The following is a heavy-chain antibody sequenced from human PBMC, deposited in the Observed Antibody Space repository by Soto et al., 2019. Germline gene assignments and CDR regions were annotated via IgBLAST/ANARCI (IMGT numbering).Heavy chain of an antibody. CDR3: AKGYVQHYGLDV. D-gene: IGHD5-18*01. V-gene: IGHV3-43*01. J-gene: IGHJ6*02. CDR1: GFTFDDYT. CDR2: ISWDGGST. Sequence: GGSLRLSCAASGFTFDDYTMHWVRQAPGKGLEWVSLISWDGGSTYYADSVKGRFTISRDNSKNSLYLQMNSLRSEDTALYYYAKGYVQHYGLDVWGQGTTVTVSS.